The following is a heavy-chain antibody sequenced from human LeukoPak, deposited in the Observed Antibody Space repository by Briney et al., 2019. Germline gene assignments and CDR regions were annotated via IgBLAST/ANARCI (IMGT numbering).Heavy chain of an antibody. CDR2: INPNSGGT. CDR3: ARDLGYYDSSGYYPLGYYYGMDV. D-gene: IGHD3-22*01. J-gene: IGHJ6*02. V-gene: IGHV1-2*04. CDR1: GYTFTGYY. Sequence: ASVTVSFKASGYTFTGYYMHWVRQAPGQGLEGMGWINPNSGGTNYAQKFQGWVTMTRDTSISTAYMELSRLRSDDTAVYYCARDLGYYDSSGYYPLGYYYGMDVWGQGTTVTVSS.